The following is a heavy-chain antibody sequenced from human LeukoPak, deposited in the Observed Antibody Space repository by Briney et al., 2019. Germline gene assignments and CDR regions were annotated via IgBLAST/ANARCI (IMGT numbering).Heavy chain of an antibody. V-gene: IGHV3-48*03. D-gene: IGHD3-10*02. J-gene: IGHJ6*04. CDR2: ISSIGSTI. CDR1: GFTFSSYE. Sequence: GGSLRLSCAASGFTFSSYEMSWVRQAPGKGLEWVSYISSIGSTIYYADSVKGRVTIPGDKAKNPAYLEMNSLRPEDTAVYYCAELGITMIGGVWGKGTTVTISS. CDR3: AELGITMIGGV.